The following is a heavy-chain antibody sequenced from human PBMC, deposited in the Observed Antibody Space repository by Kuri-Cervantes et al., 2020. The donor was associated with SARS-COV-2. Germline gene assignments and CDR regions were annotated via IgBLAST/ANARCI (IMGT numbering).Heavy chain of an antibody. CDR1: GFTFSGYN. Sequence: GESLKISCAASGFTFSGYNMNWVRQAPGKGLEWVSYISRTSVTLFYTDSVEGRFTISRDNAKDSLFLQMDSLRAEDTAMYYCARGYCTNGVCYSRAFDVWGQGTKVTVSS. V-gene: IGHV3-48*01. CDR2: ISRTSVTL. J-gene: IGHJ3*01. CDR3: ARGYCTNGVCYSRAFDV. D-gene: IGHD2-8*01.